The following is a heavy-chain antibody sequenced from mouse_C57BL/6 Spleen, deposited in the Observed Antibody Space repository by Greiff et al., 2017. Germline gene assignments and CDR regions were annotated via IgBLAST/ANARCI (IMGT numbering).Heavy chain of an antibody. CDR3: AKKGGRGDAMDY. D-gene: IGHD3-3*01. CDR1: GFSLTSYG. V-gene: IGHV2-5*01. CDR2: IWRGGST. J-gene: IGHJ4*01. Sequence: VQRVESGPGLVQPSQSLSITCTVSGFSLTSYGVHWVRQSPGKGLEWLGVIWRGGSTDYNAAFMSRLSITKDNSKSQVFFKMNSLQADDTAIYYCAKKGGRGDAMDYWGQGTSVTVSS.